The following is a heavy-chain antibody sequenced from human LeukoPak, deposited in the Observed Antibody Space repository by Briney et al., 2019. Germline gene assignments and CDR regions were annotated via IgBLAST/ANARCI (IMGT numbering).Heavy chain of an antibody. J-gene: IGHJ4*02. D-gene: IGHD3-16*02. CDR2: IWYDGSNK. Sequence: GRSLRLSCAASEFTFSSYGRHWVRQAPGKGLEGVAVIWYDGSNKYYADSVKGQFTISRDNSKNTLYQQMNSLRAEDTAVYYCARDQGVYDYVCASYRLDYWGQGTLVTVSS. V-gene: IGHV3-33*01. CDR3: ARDQGVYDYVCASYRLDY. CDR1: EFTFSSYG.